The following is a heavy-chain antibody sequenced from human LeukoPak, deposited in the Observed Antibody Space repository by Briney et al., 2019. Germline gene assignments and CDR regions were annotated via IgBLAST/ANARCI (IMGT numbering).Heavy chain of an antibody. Sequence: SETLSLTCAVYGGSFSGYYWSWIREPPGKGPEWIGEINHSGSTDCNPSLKSRVTMSIDTSKNQFSLKLSSVTDADMAVYYCARGRWEVRGVIITNFDYWGQGILVTVSS. D-gene: IGHD3-10*01. V-gene: IGHV4-34*01. CDR1: GGSFSGYY. CDR2: INHSGST. J-gene: IGHJ4*02. CDR3: ARGRWEVRGVIITNFDY.